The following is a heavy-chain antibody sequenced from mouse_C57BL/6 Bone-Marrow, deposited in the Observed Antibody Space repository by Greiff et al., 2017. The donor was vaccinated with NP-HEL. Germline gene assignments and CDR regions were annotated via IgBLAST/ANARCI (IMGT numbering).Heavy chain of an antibody. CDR3: ARGGGSSSRDFDY. Sequence: EVQLQQSGPELVKPGASVKMSCKASGYTFTDYNMHWVKQSHGKSLEWIGYINPNNGGTSYNQKFKGKATLTVNKSSSTAYMELRSLTSEDSAVYYCARGGGSSSRDFDYWGQGTTLTVSS. V-gene: IGHV1-22*01. CDR1: GYTFTDYN. D-gene: IGHD1-1*01. J-gene: IGHJ2*01. CDR2: INPNNGGT.